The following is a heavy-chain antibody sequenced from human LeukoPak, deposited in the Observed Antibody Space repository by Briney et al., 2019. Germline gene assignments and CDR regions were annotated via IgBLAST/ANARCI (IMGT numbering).Heavy chain of an antibody. CDR2: INHSGST. CDR1: GGSFSGYY. CDR3: ERGCRRISGSYVF. D-gene: IGHD1-26*01. Sequence: PSETLSLTCAVYGGSFSGYYWSWTRQPPGKGLEWIGEINHSGSTNYNPSLRGRVTISVDTPKNQFSLKLSSVTAADTAVYSCERGCRRISGSYVFWGQGTLVTVSS. J-gene: IGHJ4*02. V-gene: IGHV4-34*01.